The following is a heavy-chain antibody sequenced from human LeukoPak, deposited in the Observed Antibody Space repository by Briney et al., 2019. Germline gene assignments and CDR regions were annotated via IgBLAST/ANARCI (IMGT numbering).Heavy chain of an antibody. D-gene: IGHD2-15*01. J-gene: IGHJ4*02. Sequence: GASVKVSCKASGYTFTSYGISWVRQAPGQGLEWMGWISAYNGNTNYAQRLQGRVTMTTDTSTSTAYMELRSLRSDDTAVYYCARSRGYCSGGSCYQDYWGQGTLVTVSS. V-gene: IGHV1-18*01. CDR3: ARSRGYCSGGSCYQDY. CDR2: ISAYNGNT. CDR1: GYTFTSYG.